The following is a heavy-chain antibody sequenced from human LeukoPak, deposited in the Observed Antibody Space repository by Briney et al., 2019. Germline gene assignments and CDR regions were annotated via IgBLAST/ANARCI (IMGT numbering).Heavy chain of an antibody. CDR2: IKSKADGGTI. CDR3: ASRPNPRDGPSNY. V-gene: IGHV3-15*01. Sequence: GSPRLSCAASGITFSNAWMTWVCQAPGKGLEWVGRIKSKADGGTIDYAAPVKGRFIISRDDSKNTLYLELNSLKIEDTALYYCASRPNPRDGPSNYCGQRTIIADSS. J-gene: IGHJ4*02. CDR1: GITFSNAW. D-gene: IGHD5/OR15-5a*01.